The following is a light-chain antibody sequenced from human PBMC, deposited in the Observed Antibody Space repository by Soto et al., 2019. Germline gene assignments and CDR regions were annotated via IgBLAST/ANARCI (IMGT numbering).Light chain of an antibody. V-gene: IGKV3-20*01. Sequence: EIVLTQSPGTLSLSPGERATLSCRAGQSSGSRSLAWYQKKPDQAPRLLIYDSSRRATGIPDRFSGSGSGTDFTLTISSLEPEDFAVYYCQPYGSSPPLTFGGGTKVEIK. CDR3: QPYGSSPPLT. CDR2: DSS. J-gene: IGKJ4*01. CDR1: QSSGSRS.